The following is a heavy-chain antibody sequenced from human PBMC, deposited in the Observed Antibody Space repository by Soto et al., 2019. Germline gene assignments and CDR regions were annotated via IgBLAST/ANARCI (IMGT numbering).Heavy chain of an antibody. V-gene: IGHV4-59*08. D-gene: IGHD5-12*01. Sequence: SETLSLTCTVSGGSITSYYWIWIRQPPGKGLEWIGFIYYSGSTSYNPSLKSRVSISVDTSKNQFSLKLSSVTAADTAVYYCTGQVTTIYYYLDYWGQGALVTVSS. CDR2: IYYSGST. CDR1: GGSITSYY. J-gene: IGHJ4*02. CDR3: TGQVTTIYYYLDY.